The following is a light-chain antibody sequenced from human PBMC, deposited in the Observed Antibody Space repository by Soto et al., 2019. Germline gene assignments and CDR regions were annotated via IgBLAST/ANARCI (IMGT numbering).Light chain of an antibody. Sequence: QSALTQPASVSGSPGQSITISCTGTSSDVGSYNLVSWYQQLPGKAPKLMIYEDTKRPSGVSNRFSCTKSANTASLTISGRQAEDEADYYCCSYARSSAHVFGTGTKVTVL. V-gene: IGLV2-23*01. CDR2: EDT. J-gene: IGLJ1*01. CDR3: CSYARSSAHV. CDR1: SSDVGSYNL.